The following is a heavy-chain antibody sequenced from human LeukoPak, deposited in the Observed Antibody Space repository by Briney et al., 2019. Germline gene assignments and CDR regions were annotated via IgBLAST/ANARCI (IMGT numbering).Heavy chain of an antibody. CDR1: GYSFTSHY. Sequence: ASVKVSCKASGYSFTSHYMHWVRQAPGQGLEWLGLINPSGSSTLYAQKFQGRVTMTRDMSTTTDYMELSSLRSEDTAVYYCAREGRMVAAAFIDYWGQGTLVTVSS. CDR3: AREGRMVAAAFIDY. V-gene: IGHV1-46*01. CDR2: INPSGSST. J-gene: IGHJ4*02. D-gene: IGHD2-15*01.